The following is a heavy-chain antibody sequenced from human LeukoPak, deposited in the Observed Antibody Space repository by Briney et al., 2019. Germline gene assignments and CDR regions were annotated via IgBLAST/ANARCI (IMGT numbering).Heavy chain of an antibody. V-gene: IGHV4-61*01. CDR3: ARDSSGWYRWFDP. J-gene: IGHJ5*02. CDR1: GGSISSGSYY. CDR2: IYCSGST. Sequence: SETLSLTCTVSGGSISSGSYYWGWIRQPPGKGLEWIGSIYCSGSTNYNPSLKSRVTISVDTSKNQFSLKLSSVTAADTAVYYCARDSSGWYRWFDPWGQGTLVTVSS. D-gene: IGHD6-19*01.